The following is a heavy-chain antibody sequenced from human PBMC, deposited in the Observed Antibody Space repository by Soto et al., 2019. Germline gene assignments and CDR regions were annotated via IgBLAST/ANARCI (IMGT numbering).Heavy chain of an antibody. CDR3: ATQLRQKGPGSGWYTYYYYYYGMDV. D-gene: IGHD6-19*01. V-gene: IGHV1-24*01. CDR2: FDPEDGET. CDR1: GYTLSELS. J-gene: IGHJ6*02. Sequence: GASVKVSCKVSGYTLSELSMHWVRQAPGTGPDWLGGFDPEDGETIYAQKFQGRVTMTEDTSTDTAYMELSSLRSEDTAVYYCATQLRQKGPGSGWYTYYYYYYGMDVWGQGTTVTVSS.